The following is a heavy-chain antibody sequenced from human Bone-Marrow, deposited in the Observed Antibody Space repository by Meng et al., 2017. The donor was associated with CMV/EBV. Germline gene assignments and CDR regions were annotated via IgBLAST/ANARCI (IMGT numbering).Heavy chain of an antibody. CDR1: GYTFTSYY. Sequence: ASVKVSCKASGYTFTSYYMHWVRQAPGQGLEWMGIINPSGGSTSYEQKFQGRVTMTRDTSTSTVYMELSSLRSEDTAVYYCARGLVVVPAAIPWWFDPWGRGTLVTVSS. V-gene: IGHV1-46*01. CDR2: INPSGGST. J-gene: IGHJ5*02. CDR3: ARGLVVVPAAIPWWFDP. D-gene: IGHD2-2*02.